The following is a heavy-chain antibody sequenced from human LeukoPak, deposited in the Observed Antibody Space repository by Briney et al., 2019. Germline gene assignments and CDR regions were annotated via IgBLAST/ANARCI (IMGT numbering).Heavy chain of an antibody. D-gene: IGHD2-2*01. CDR3: ARLRLVNWFDP. CDR1: GGSFSGHY. CDR2: IYYSGST. Sequence: SETLSLTCAVYGGSFSGHYWSWIRQPPGKGLEWIGSIYYSGSTYYNPSLKSRVTISVDTSKNQFSLKVSSVTGAGTAVYCCARLRLVNWFDPWGQGTLVSVSS. J-gene: IGHJ5*02. V-gene: IGHV4-34*01.